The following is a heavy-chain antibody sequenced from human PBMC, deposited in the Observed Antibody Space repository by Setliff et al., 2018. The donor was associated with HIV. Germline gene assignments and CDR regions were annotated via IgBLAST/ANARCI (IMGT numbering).Heavy chain of an antibody. Sequence: GGSLRLSCAASGFSFSDYGMHWVRQAPGKGLEWVAFIWYDGNNIKYADSVKGRFTISRDNYKNTLYLQMNSLRAADTAVYYCAKDAFPVSNTWYGGIDCWGQGTLVTVSS. V-gene: IGHV3-30*02. D-gene: IGHD6-13*01. CDR3: AKDAFPVSNTWYGGIDC. CDR1: GFSFSDYG. CDR2: IWYDGNNI. J-gene: IGHJ4*02.